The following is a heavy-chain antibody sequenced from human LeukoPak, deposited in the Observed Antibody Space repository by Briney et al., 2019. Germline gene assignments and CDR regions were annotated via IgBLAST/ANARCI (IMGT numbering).Heavy chain of an antibody. V-gene: IGHV3-30*02. CDR2: IWYGGTKK. CDR3: AKDKGPHISSSDF. Sequence: PGGSLRLSCAASGFTFSSYGMHWVRQAPGQGLEWVATIWYGGTKKLYADHVKGRFTISRDNSENMLYLQMSRLTGEDAGTYYCAKDKGPHISSSDFWGQGTVVTVSS. J-gene: IGHJ1*01. D-gene: IGHD6-6*01. CDR1: GFTFSSYG.